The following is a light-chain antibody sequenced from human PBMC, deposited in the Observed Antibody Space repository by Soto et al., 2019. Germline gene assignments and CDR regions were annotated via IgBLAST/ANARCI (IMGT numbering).Light chain of an antibody. Sequence: QSVLTQPASVSGSPGQSITISCTGTSSDVGTYNYVSWYQQHPGKAPKLMIYEVSNRPSGVSNRFSGSKSGNTASLTISGLQAEDEADYYCSSYRSSSTLPDVFGTGTKLTVL. V-gene: IGLV2-14*01. J-gene: IGLJ1*01. CDR3: SSYRSSSTLPDV. CDR1: SSDVGTYNY. CDR2: EVS.